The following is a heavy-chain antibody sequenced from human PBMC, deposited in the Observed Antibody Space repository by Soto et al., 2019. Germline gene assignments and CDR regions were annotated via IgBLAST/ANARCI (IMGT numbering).Heavy chain of an antibody. CDR3: ARETWWRLDF. V-gene: IGHV3-7*03. CDR1: GLTFSSEF. Sequence: EVQLVESGGGLVQPGGSLRLSCAASGLTFSSEFMSWIRQAPGRGLEWVAKINPDGTGVYYVDPVKGRFTVSSDNTKNLLFLQMNGLRVEDTAVYYCARETWWRLDFWGQGILVSVSS. D-gene: IGHD2-15*01. CDR2: INPDGTGV. J-gene: IGHJ4*02.